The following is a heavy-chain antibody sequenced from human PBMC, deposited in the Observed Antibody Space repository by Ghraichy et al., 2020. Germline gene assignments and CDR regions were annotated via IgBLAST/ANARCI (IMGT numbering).Heavy chain of an antibody. Sequence: GGSLILSCAASGFTVSNNFLTWVRQAPGKGLEWVSLIYSGGDTYYADSVKGRFTISRDSSKNTLYLQMDSLRAEDTAMYYCGRDVGPWGQGTLVTVSS. CDR2: IYSGGDT. CDR3: GRDVGP. J-gene: IGHJ5*02. D-gene: IGHD1-26*01. CDR1: GFTVSNNF. V-gene: IGHV3-53*01.